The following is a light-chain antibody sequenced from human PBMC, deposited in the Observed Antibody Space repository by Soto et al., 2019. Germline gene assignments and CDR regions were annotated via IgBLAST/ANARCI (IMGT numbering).Light chain of an antibody. J-gene: IGLJ1*01. Sequence: QSVLTQPPSVSGAPGQRVTISCTVISANIGAAYNVDWYQQLPGTAPKLLIYGNNNRPSGVPARFSGSKSGTSASLAIAGLQAEDEGDYYCQSYESSLSGYVFGTGTKVTVL. V-gene: IGLV1-40*01. CDR1: SANIGAAYN. CDR3: QSYESSLSGYV. CDR2: GNN.